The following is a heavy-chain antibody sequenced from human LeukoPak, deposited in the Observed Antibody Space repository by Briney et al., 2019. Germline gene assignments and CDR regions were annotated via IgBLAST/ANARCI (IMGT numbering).Heavy chain of an antibody. J-gene: IGHJ4*02. CDR3: ARAPPQCYDMLTDYRPPFDY. D-gene: IGHD3-9*01. V-gene: IGHV1-46*01. Sequence: GASVKVSFKSSGYTFTSYYMHWVRQPPGQGLEWMGIINLSCGSTSHAQQFQGRVTMTRDTFTSTVYLEKSSPRSEDTAVYYCARAPPQCYDMLTDYRPPFDYWGQGTLVTVSS. CDR1: GYTFTSYY. CDR2: INLSCGST.